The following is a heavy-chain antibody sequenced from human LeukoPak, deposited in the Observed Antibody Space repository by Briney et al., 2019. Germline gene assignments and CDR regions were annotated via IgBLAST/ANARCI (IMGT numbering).Heavy chain of an antibody. CDR3: VRNSGELGA. CDR1: GFTVSNNY. D-gene: IGHD2-21*01. Sequence: GGSLRLSCAASGFTVSNNYMSWVRRAAGKGLEWVALIYSAGGTYYADSVKGRFTISRGNSKNTLHLQMNSLRAEDTAVYYCVRNSGELGAWGQGTLVTDSS. V-gene: IGHV3-53*01. CDR2: IYSAGGT. J-gene: IGHJ5*02.